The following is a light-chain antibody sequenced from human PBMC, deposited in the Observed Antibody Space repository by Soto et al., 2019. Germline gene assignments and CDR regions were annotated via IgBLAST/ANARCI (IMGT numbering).Light chain of an antibody. V-gene: IGKV1-17*01. Sequence: DIQMTQSPSSLSASVGDRVTITCRASQDIRNDLGWYQQKPGKAPKRLIYAASTLQSGVPSRFSGSGSGTDFTLTISSLQPEDFATYYCQHADSFPLITFGQGTRLEIK. CDR3: QHADSFPLIT. CDR2: AAS. J-gene: IGKJ5*01. CDR1: QDIRND.